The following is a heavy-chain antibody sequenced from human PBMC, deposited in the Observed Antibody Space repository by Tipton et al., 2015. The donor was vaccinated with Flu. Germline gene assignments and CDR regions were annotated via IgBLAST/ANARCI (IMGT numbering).Heavy chain of an antibody. CDR1: GGSFSGYY. Sequence: GLVEPSETLSLTCAVYGGSFSGYYWSWIRQPPGKGLEWIGEINHSGSTNYNPSLKSRVTISVDTSKNQFSLKLSSVTAADTAVYYCARRGLLWYFDLWGRGTLVTVSS. J-gene: IGHJ2*01. D-gene: IGHD2/OR15-2a*01. CDR2: INHSGST. V-gene: IGHV4-34*01. CDR3: ARRGLLWYFDL.